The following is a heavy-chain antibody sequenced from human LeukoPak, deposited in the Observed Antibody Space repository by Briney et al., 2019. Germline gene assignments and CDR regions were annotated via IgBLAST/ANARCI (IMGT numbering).Heavy chain of an antibody. V-gene: IGHV3-23*01. CDR2: ISGSGGST. CDR3: AKWKLFVLEWSPFDY. Sequence: GGSLRLSCAASGFTFSSYAMSWVRQAPGKGLEWVSAISGSGGSTYYADSVKGRFTISRDNSKNTLYLQMNSLRAEDTAVYYCAKWKLFVLEWSPFDYWGQGTLVTVSS. D-gene: IGHD3-3*01. J-gene: IGHJ4*02. CDR1: GFTFSSYA.